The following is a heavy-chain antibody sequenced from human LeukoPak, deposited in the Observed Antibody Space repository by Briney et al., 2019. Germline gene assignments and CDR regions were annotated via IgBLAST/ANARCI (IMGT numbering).Heavy chain of an antibody. D-gene: IGHD6-13*01. CDR2: INHSGST. CDR3: ARTYSQGRKYYFDY. Sequence: TSETLSLTCAVYGGSFSGYYWSWIRQPPGKGLEWIGEINHSGSTNYNPSLKSRVTISVDTSKKQFSLKLSSVTAADTAVYYCARTYSQGRKYYFDYWGQGTLVTVSS. J-gene: IGHJ4*02. V-gene: IGHV4-34*01. CDR1: GGSFSGYY.